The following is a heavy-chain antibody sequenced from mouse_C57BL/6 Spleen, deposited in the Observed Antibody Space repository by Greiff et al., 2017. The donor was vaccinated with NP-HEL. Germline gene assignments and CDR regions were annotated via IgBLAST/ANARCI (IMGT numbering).Heavy chain of an antibody. V-gene: IGHV1-19*01. Sequence: EVQLQQSGPVLVKPGASVKMSCKASGYTFTDYYMNWVKQSHGKSLEWIGVLNPYNGGTSYNQKFKGKATLTVDKSSSTAYMELNSLTSEDSAVYYSARRKGHGYYAMDYWGQGTSVTVSS. J-gene: IGHJ4*01. CDR1: GYTFTDYY. CDR2: LNPYNGGT. CDR3: ARRKGHGYYAMDY.